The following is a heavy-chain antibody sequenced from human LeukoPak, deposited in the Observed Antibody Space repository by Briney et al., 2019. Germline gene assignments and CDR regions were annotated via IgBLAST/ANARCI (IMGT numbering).Heavy chain of an antibody. V-gene: IGHV3-23*01. Sequence: ETLSLTCTVSGYSISSGYYWGWIRQPPGKGLEWVSGISWNSGHKGYADSVKGRFTISRDNSKNTLYLQMNSLRAEDTAVYYCAKHGFGVFEGYWGQGTLVTVSS. CDR2: ISWNSGHK. CDR1: GYSISSGYY. J-gene: IGHJ4*02. CDR3: AKHGFGVFEGY. D-gene: IGHD3-10*01.